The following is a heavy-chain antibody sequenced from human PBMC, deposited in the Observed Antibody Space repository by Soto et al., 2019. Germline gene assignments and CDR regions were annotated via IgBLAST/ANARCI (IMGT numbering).Heavy chain of an antibody. CDR1: SDYY. CDR3: ARGHYYYDSSGYGY. D-gene: IGHD3-22*01. J-gene: IGHJ4*02. CDR2: ISSSGSTI. V-gene: IGHV3-11*01. Sequence: SDYYMSWIRQAPGKGLEWVSYISSSGSTIYYADSVKGRFTISRDNAKNSLYLQMNSLRAEDTAVYYCARGHYYYDSSGYGYWGQGTLVTVSS.